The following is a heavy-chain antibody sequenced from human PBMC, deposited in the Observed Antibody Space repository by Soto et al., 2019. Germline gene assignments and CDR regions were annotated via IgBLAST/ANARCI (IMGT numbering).Heavy chain of an antibody. CDR1: GYTFTSYA. J-gene: IGHJ4*02. D-gene: IGHD2-21*02. Sequence: QVQLVQSGAEEKKPGASVKVSCKASGYTFTSYAMHWVRQAPGQRLEWMGWINAGNGNTKYSQKFQGRVTITRDTAASSAYMGLSSLGPEDTVLYHFGRSILVLTPLAYWAQATLAT. CDR2: INAGNGNT. CDR3: GRSILVLTPLAY. V-gene: IGHV1-3*05.